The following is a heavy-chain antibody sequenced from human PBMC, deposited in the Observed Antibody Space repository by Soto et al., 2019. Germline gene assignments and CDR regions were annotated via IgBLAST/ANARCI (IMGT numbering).Heavy chain of an antibody. Sequence: SRTLSLTCAISGDSVSSNSGAWNWIRQSPSRGLEWLGRTFYRSKWYNDYARSVESRITITPDTSKNQFSLHLRSVTPEDTAVYYCARGNYASENSYGLNWFDPWAQGTLVTVSS. V-gene: IGHV6-1*01. CDR1: GDSVSSNSGA. CDR2: TFYRSKWYN. D-gene: IGHD3-10*01. J-gene: IGHJ5*02. CDR3: ARGNYASENSYGLNWFDP.